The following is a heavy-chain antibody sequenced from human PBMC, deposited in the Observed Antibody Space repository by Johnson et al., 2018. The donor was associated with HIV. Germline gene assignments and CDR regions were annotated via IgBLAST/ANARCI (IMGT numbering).Heavy chain of an antibody. CDR3: AKSYYEEERPMGVDAFDI. CDR1: GFPFSNAW. D-gene: IGHD1-26*01. CDR2: ISSSGSTI. J-gene: IGHJ3*02. Sequence: VQLVESGGGLVKPGGSLRLSCRASGFPFSNAWMNWVRQAPGKGLEWVSYISSSGSTIYYAASVKGRFTISRDNSKNTLYLQMNSLRAEDTAVYYCAKSYYEEERPMGVDAFDIWGQGTMVTVSS. V-gene: IGHV3-48*01.